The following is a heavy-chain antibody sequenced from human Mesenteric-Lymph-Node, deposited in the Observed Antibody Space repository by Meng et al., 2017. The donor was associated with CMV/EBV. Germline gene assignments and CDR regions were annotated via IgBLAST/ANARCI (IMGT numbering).Heavy chain of an antibody. CDR3: ARVYEWLLTLGYRFDP. Sequence: GGSLRLSCAASGFTFSSYWMSWVRQAPGKGLEWVANTKQDGSEKYYVDSVKGRFTISRDNAKNSLYLQMNSLRAEDTAVYYCARVYEWLLTLGYRFDPWGQGTLVTVSS. D-gene: IGHD3-3*01. CDR1: GFTFSSYW. V-gene: IGHV3-7*01. CDR2: TKQDGSEK. J-gene: IGHJ5*02.